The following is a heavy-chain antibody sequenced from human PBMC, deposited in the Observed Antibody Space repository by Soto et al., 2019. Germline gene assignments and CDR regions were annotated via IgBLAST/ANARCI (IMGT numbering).Heavy chain of an antibody. D-gene: IGHD5-18*01. J-gene: IGHJ6*02. CDR1: GGTFSSYA. Sequence: ASVKVSCKASGGTFSSYAMNWVRQAPGQGLEWMGGIIPMFGTADYAQKFQARVTITADESTSTAYMELSSLRSEDTAVYYCARPVLMDTGVRYYYGMDVPGQGTTVTVSS. V-gene: IGHV1-69*13. CDR3: ARPVLMDTGVRYYYGMDV. CDR2: IIPMFGTA.